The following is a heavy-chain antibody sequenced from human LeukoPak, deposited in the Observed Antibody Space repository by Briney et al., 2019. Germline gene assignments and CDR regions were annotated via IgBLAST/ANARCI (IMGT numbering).Heavy chain of an antibody. CDR3: ARSPSGSYSQLDY. Sequence: SETLSLTCTVSGGSISSGGYYWSWIRQHPGKGLEWIGYIYYSGSTNYNPSLKSRVTISVDTSKNQFSLKVTSVTAADTAVYYCARSPSGSYSQLDYWDQGILVTVSS. D-gene: IGHD1-26*01. CDR2: IYYSGST. CDR1: GGSISSGGYY. V-gene: IGHV4-61*08. J-gene: IGHJ4*02.